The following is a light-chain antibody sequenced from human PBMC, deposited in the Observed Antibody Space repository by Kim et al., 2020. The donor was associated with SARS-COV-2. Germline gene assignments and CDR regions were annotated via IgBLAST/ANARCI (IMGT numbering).Light chain of an antibody. CDR1: QSLVHGDGNTY. V-gene: IGKV2-30*02. CDR3: MQGTHWPYT. Sequence: QSASISCRSSQSLVHGDGNTYLNWFHQRPGQSPRRLIYKISTRDSGVPDRFSGSGSGTDFTLTISRVEAGDVGIYYCMQGTHWPYTFGQGTKLEI. CDR2: KIS. J-gene: IGKJ2*01.